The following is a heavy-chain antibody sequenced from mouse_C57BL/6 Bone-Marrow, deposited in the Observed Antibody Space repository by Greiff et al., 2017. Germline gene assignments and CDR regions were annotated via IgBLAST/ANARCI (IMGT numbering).Heavy chain of an antibody. CDR1: GYTFPSYW. CDR2: INPSSGYT. V-gene: IGHV1-7*01. CDR3: ARKEGGYYLYWYVDV. J-gene: IGHJ1*03. D-gene: IGHD2-3*01. Sequence: LQLQQSGAELAKPGASVKLSCKASGYTFPSYWMHWVKQRPGQGLEWIGYINPSSGYTKYNQKFKDKATLTADTSSSTAYMQLSSLTYEDSAGYYCARKEGGYYLYWYVDVWGTGTTVTVSS.